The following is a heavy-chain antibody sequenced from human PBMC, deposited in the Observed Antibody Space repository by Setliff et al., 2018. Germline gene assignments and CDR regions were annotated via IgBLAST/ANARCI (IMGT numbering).Heavy chain of an antibody. CDR2: ISPHNGNT. CDR1: GYTFTDFG. Sequence: GASVKVSCKASGYTFTDFGVSWVRQAPGQGLEWVGWISPHNGNTYYAPKFQGTVLMTADTSTTTAYLELGSLRSDDTAVYYCSRLVRFCTRIVCQRLSGDDYWGQGTLVTVS. D-gene: IGHD3-10*01. CDR3: SRLVRFCTRIVCQRLSGDDY. V-gene: IGHV1-18*01. J-gene: IGHJ4*02.